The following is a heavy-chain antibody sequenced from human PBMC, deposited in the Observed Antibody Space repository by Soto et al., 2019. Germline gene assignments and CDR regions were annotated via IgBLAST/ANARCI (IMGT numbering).Heavy chain of an antibody. D-gene: IGHD3-16*01. Sequence: QITLKESGPTLVQPTQTLTLTCTFSGFSLTTRGVGVGWIRQPPGKALECLALIYWDDDKRYSPSLQSRLSMHKNTSKHQVYLTMTNVDPVDTATYYCAHIPNYYQYDWFDPWGQGNLVSVS. J-gene: IGHJ5*02. V-gene: IGHV2-5*02. CDR3: AHIPNYYQYDWFDP. CDR1: GFSLTTRGVG. CDR2: IYWDDDK.